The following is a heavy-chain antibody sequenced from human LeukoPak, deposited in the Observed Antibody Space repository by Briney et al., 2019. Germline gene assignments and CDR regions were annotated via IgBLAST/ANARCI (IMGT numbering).Heavy chain of an antibody. J-gene: IGHJ5*02. D-gene: IGHD3-10*02. CDR2: IRYDGSNK. CDR1: GFTFSSYG. Sequence: PGGSLRLSCAASGFTFSSYGMHWVRQAPGKGLEWVAFIRYDGSNKYYADSVKGRFTISRDNSKNTLYLQMNSLRAEDAAVYYCAKGSKCSWFDPWGQGTLVTVSS. V-gene: IGHV3-30*02. CDR3: AKGSKCSWFDP.